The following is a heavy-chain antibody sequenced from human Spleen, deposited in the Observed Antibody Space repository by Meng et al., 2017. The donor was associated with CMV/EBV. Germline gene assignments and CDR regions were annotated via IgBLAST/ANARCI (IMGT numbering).Heavy chain of an antibody. V-gene: IGHV3-30*02. CDR2: IRYGGSNE. Sequence: GESLKISCAASGFTFSTYGMPWVRQAPGKGLEWVAFIRYGGSNEYYVDSVKGRFTISRDKSKNTLYLEINSLRAEDAALYYCATGYFGGGGCYSSFDFWGQGTLVTVSS. CDR3: ATGYFGGGGCYSSFDF. J-gene: IGHJ4*02. D-gene: IGHD2-21*01. CDR1: GFTFSTYG.